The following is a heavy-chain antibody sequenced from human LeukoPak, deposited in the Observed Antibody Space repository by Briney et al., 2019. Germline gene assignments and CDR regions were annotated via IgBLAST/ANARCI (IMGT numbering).Heavy chain of an antibody. J-gene: IGHJ5*02. D-gene: IGHD3-3*01. V-gene: IGHV4-34*01. CDR2: INHSGST. CDR1: GGSFSGYY. Sequence: PSETLSLTCAVYGGSFSGYYWSWIRQPPGKGLEWIGEINHSGSTNYNPSLKSRVTISVDTSKNQFSLKLSSVTAADTAVYYCARGRSYYDFWSGYSNWLDPWGQGTLVTVSS. CDR3: ARGRSYYDFWSGYSNWLDP.